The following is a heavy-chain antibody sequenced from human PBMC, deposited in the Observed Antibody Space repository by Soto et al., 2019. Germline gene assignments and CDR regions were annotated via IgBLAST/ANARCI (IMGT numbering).Heavy chain of an antibody. CDR3: ARSAKYYYGSGSYPDY. D-gene: IGHD3-10*01. CDR2: ISSSSSYI. CDR1: GFTFSSYS. V-gene: IGHV3-21*01. Sequence: GGSLRLSCAASGFTFSSYSMNWVRQAPGKGLEWVSSISSSSSYIYYADSVKGRFTISRDNAKNSLYLQMNSLRADDTAVYYCARSAKYYYGSGSYPDYWGQGTLVTVSS. J-gene: IGHJ4*02.